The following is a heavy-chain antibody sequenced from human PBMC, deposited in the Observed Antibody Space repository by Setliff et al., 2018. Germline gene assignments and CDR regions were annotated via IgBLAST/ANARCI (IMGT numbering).Heavy chain of an antibody. D-gene: IGHD5-18*01. V-gene: IGHV1-8*02. CDR1: RYTFSTYD. J-gene: IGHJ6*03. Sequence: GASVKVSCKASRYTFSTYDIIWVRQATGQGPEWMGCMNPNGGSTGYAQKFQGRVTMTRNTSSSTACTDLNSLTSEDTAVYYCARVREKDIGMAIGHYYYIDVWGKGTTVTVSS. CDR3: ARVREKDIGMAIGHYYYIDV. CDR2: MNPNGGST.